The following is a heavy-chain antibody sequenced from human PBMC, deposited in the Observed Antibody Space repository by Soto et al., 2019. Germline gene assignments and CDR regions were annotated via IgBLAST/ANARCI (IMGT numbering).Heavy chain of an antibody. CDR1: GFSFSKYD. CDR2: ISNSGSTT. Sequence: EVQLLESGGGLVQPGGSLRLSCAASGFSFSKYDMGWVRQAPGKGLEWVSSISNSGSTTYYADSVRGRFAISRDNSQKTLYLQMTSLRAEDTALYFCAKAVVVVMSPFDSWGHRTLVSVSS. V-gene: IGHV3-23*01. D-gene: IGHD2-21*01. J-gene: IGHJ4*01. CDR3: AKAVVVVMSPFDS.